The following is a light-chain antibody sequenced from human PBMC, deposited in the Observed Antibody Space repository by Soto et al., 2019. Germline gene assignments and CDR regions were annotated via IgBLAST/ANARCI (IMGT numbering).Light chain of an antibody. J-gene: IGLJ3*02. CDR1: NSDVGGYNY. V-gene: IGLV2-11*01. CDR3: CSYVDTDTLV. CDR2: GVS. Sequence: QSALTQPRSVSGSPGQSVTISCTGTNSDVGGYNYVSWYQQYPGKAPKLMISGVSERPSGVPDRFSGSKSGNTASLTISGLQAEDEADYYGCSYVDTDTLVFGGGTKVTVL.